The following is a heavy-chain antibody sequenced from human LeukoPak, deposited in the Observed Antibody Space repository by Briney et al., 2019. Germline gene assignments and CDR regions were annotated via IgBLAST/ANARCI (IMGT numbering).Heavy chain of an antibody. J-gene: IGHJ4*02. CDR3: ARDLGRLGDLSPQGY. CDR1: GYTLTELS. Sequence: ASVKVSCKVSGYTLTELSMHWVRQAPGKGFEWMGRFDPADGETIYAQKFQGRVTMTRDTSISTAYMDLRSLRFDDTAVYYCARDLGRLGDLSPQGYWGQGTLVTVSS. V-gene: IGHV1-24*01. D-gene: IGHD3-16*02. CDR2: FDPADGET.